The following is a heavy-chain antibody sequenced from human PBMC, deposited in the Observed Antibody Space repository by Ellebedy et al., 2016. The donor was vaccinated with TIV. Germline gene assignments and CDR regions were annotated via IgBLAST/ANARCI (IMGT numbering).Heavy chain of an antibody. CDR2: IIPILGIA. CDR1: AGSFSSYA. D-gene: IGHD4-17*01. CDR3: ASHSFDNGDYGWFDP. J-gene: IGHJ5*02. Sequence: AASVKVSCKASAGSFSSYAISWVRQAPGQGLDWTGMIIPILGIANSAQKFQGSVTITADKSTSTAYMELRSLRSEDTAVYYWASHSFDNGDYGWFDPWGQGTLVTVSS. V-gene: IGHV1-69*04.